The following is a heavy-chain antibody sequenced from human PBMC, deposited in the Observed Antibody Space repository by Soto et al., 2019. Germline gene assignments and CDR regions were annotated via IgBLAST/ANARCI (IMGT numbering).Heavy chain of an antibody. CDR1: GFTFSTYA. D-gene: IGHD6-13*01. J-gene: IGHJ3*02. CDR3: AKKGEGQLVQAFDI. CDR2: ISGSGGST. Sequence: EVQLLESGGGLVQPGGSLRLSCAASGFTFSTYAMSWVRQAPGKGLEWASTISGSGGSTYYADSVKGRFTISRDNSKNTLYLQMNSLRAEDTAVYYCAKKGEGQLVQAFDIWGQGTMVTVSS. V-gene: IGHV3-23*01.